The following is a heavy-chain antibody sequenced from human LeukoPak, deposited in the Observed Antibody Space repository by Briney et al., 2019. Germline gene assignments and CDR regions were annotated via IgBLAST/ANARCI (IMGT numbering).Heavy chain of an antibody. J-gene: IGHJ4*02. Sequence: GGSLRLSCVASGITLRNYWMHWVRQAPGKGLVWVSRINSDGSSTSYADSVKGRSTISRDNSKNTLYLQMNSLRAEDTAVYYCAKEVRGDYYYDSSGKGGFDYWGQGTLVTVSS. D-gene: IGHD3-22*01. CDR3: AKEVRGDYYYDSSGKGGFDY. CDR1: GITLRNYW. CDR2: INSDGSST. V-gene: IGHV3-74*01.